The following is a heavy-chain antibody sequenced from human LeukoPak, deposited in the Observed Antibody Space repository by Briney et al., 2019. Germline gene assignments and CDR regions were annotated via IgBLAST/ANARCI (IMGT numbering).Heavy chain of an antibody. D-gene: IGHD6-19*01. CDR1: GFTFSSYS. J-gene: IGHJ4*01. Sequence: PGGSLRLSCAASGFTFSSYSMNWVRQAPGKGLEWVSSISSSSSYIYYADSVKGRFTISRDNAKNSLYLQMNSLRADDTAVYYCARRIAVAGTETNFDYWGQEPWSPSPQ. CDR2: ISSSSSYI. CDR3: ARRIAVAGTETNFDY. V-gene: IGHV3-21*01.